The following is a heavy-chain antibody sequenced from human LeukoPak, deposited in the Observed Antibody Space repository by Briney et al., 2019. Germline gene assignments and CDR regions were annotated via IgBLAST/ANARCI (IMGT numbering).Heavy chain of an antibody. D-gene: IGHD6-19*01. CDR2: ISAYNGDT. J-gene: IGHJ2*01. Sequence: ASAKVSCKASGYTFTHHGITWVRQAPGQGLEWMGWISAYNGDTMYAQKVQGRVTMTTDRSTTTAYMELRSLTSDDTALYYCARDPSNTSGRYQYFDLWGRGTLVTVSS. CDR3: ARDPSNTSGRYQYFDL. V-gene: IGHV1-18*01. CDR1: GYTFTHHG.